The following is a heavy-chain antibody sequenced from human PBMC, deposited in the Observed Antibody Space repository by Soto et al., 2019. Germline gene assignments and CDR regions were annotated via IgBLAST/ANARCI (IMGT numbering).Heavy chain of an antibody. CDR3: ARGKGMEENYYYYGMDI. V-gene: IGHV1-3*01. CDR1: GYTFSTYA. Sequence: XSVKVSCNASGYTFSTYAIHWVRQAPGQSLEWMGWLNGGTGQTRYSQRFQDRVTITRDTSASTAYMEVSSLRPEDTAVYYCARGKGMEENYYYYGMDIWGQGTTVTVSS. D-gene: IGHD1-1*01. J-gene: IGHJ6*02. CDR2: LNGGTGQT.